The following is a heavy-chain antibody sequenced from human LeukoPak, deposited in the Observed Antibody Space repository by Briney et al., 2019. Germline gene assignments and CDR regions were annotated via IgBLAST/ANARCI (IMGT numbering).Heavy chain of an antibody. CDR2: IYYSGST. J-gene: IGHJ3*02. D-gene: IGHD4-17*01. CDR3: ARAFPFDDYGDPDAFDI. CDR1: GVSMSSGAFY. V-gene: IGHV4-31*03. Sequence: SETLSLTCTVSGVSMSSGAFYWSWIRQHPGKGLEGIGNIYYSGSTYYNPSLKSRVTISVDRSKNQFSLKLTSVTAADPPVYYCARAFPFDDYGDPDAFDIWGQGTMVTVSS.